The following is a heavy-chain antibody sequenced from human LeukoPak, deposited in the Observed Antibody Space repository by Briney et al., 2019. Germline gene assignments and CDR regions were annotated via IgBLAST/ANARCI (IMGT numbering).Heavy chain of an antibody. V-gene: IGHV3-30*02. D-gene: IGHD6-19*01. CDR1: GFTFSTYD. CDR2: IRYDGNSE. Sequence: PGGSLRLSCTASGFTFSTYDMHWVRQAPGKGLQWVTFIRYDGNSESYADSVKGRFTISRDNSKNTLYLQMNSLRAEDTAVYYCAKDTKYSSGWYGDDAFDIWGQGTMVTVSS. CDR3: AKDTKYSSGWYGDDAFDI. J-gene: IGHJ3*02.